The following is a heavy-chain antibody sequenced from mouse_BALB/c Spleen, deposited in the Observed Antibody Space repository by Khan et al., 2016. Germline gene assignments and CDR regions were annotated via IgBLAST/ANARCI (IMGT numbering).Heavy chain of an antibody. V-gene: IGHV9-3-1*01. CDR1: GYTFTNFG. CDR3: AKSGGSYDFDY. CDR2: INTYTGEP. J-gene: IGHJ2*01. D-gene: IGHD1-1*02. Sequence: QIQLVQSGPELKKPGETVKISCKASGYTFTNFGMNWVKQAPGKGLKWMGWINTYTGEPTYTDDFKGRFAFSLETSASTAYLQIITLTNEDTATYFCAKSGGSYDFDYWGQGTTLTVSS.